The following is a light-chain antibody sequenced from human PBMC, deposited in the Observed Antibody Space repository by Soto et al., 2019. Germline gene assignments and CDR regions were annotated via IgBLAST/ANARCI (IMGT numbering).Light chain of an antibody. CDR2: WAS. V-gene: IGKV4-1*01. CDR1: QSVLYSSNNKNY. Sequence: DIVMTQSPDSLAVSLGERATINCKSSQSVLYSSNNKNYLAWYQHKPGQPPKLLIYWASTRESGVPDRFSGSGSETDFTLTISSLQAEDVAVYYCQQYYSTHPLTFGGGTKVEIK. CDR3: QQYYSTHPLT. J-gene: IGKJ4*01.